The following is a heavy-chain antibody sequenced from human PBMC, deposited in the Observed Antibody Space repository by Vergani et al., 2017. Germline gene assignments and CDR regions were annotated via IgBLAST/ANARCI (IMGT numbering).Heavy chain of an antibody. V-gene: IGHV1-69*18. CDR2: IIPILDTT. CDR3: ARSHSRGYYDSSGYHDY. D-gene: IGHD3-22*01. J-gene: IGHJ4*02. CDR1: GGPLSRFA. Sequence: QVQLEQSGAEVRKPGSSVKVSCKASGGPLSRFAIGWVRQAPGQGLEWMGRIIPILDTTNYAQKFQGRFTITADESTNTAYMELSSLRSEDTAVYYCARSHSRGYYDSSGYHDYWGQGTLVTVSS.